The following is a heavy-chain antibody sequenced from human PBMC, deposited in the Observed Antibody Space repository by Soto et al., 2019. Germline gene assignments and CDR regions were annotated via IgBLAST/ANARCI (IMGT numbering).Heavy chain of an antibody. CDR2: IYYSGST. CDR1: GGPVSSGAYY. CDR3: ARARLRAVYAFDI. D-gene: IGHD5-12*01. Sequence: LSLTCTVSGGPVSSGAYYWTWIRQRPGKGLEWIGYIYYSGSTYYSPSLKSRLSISLDTSKNQFSLRLSSVTAADTAMYYCARARLRAVYAFDIWGQGTMVTVSS. J-gene: IGHJ3*02. V-gene: IGHV4-31*03.